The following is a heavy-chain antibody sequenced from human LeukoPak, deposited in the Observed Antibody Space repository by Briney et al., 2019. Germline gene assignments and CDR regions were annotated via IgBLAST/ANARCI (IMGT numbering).Heavy chain of an antibody. V-gene: IGHV3-23*01. Sequence: PGGSLRLSCAASGFTFSSYGMSWVRQAPGKGLEWVSAISGSGGSTYYADSLKGRFTISRDNSKNTLYLQMNSLRAEDTAVYYCAKDEPMVRFPTFGYWGQGTLVTVSS. D-gene: IGHD3-10*01. CDR1: GFTFSSYG. CDR3: AKDEPMVRFPTFGY. CDR2: ISGSGGST. J-gene: IGHJ4*02.